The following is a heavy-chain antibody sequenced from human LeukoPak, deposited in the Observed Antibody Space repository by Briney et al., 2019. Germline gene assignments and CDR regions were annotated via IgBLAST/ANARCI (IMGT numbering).Heavy chain of an antibody. CDR3: AREIKGSYGDGLDY. CDR2: IKQDGSEK. Sequence: GGSLRLSCAASGFTFSSYWMSWVRQAPGKGLEWVANIKQDGSEKYYVDSVKGRFTISRDNGKNSLYLQMNSVRAEDAAVYYCAREIKGSYGDGLDYWGQGTLVTVSS. D-gene: IGHD4-17*01. CDR1: GFTFSSYW. J-gene: IGHJ4*02. V-gene: IGHV3-7*01.